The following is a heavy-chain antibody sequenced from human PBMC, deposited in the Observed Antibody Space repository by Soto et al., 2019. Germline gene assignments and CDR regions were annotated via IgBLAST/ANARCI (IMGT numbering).Heavy chain of an antibody. Sequence: QVQLVQSGAEVKKRGASVKVSCKASGYMFNSYGMSWLRQDPGQGLEWIGWISGYNGKTDLEQKIQGRGTMTTEASTSRVYMELTSIRFDDTALYFCASDETYTAGWDVELWGQGTLVTVPS. CDR1: GYMFNSYG. CDR2: ISGYNGKT. D-gene: IGHD6-19*01. CDR3: ASDETYTAGWDVEL. V-gene: IGHV1-18*01. J-gene: IGHJ4*02.